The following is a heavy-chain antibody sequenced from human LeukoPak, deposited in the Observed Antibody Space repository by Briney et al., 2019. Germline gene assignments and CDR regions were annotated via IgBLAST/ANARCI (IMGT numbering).Heavy chain of an antibody. CDR2: ISSSSSYI. D-gene: IGHD3-3*01. Sequence: GGSLRLSCAASGFTFSSYSMNWVRQAPGKGLEWVSSISSSSSYIYYADSVKGRFTISRDNAKNSLYLQMNSLRAEDTAVYYCARGRGARFLEWLSLHYGMDVWGQGTTVTVSS. V-gene: IGHV3-21*01. J-gene: IGHJ6*02. CDR3: ARGRGARFLEWLSLHYGMDV. CDR1: GFTFSSYS.